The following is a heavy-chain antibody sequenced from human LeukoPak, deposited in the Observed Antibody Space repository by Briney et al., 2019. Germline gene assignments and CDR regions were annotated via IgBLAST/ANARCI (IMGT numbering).Heavy chain of an antibody. Sequence: PGGSLRLSCAASGFTFRTYAMNWVRQAPGKGLEWVSAISSSGGGTYVADSVKGRFTSSRDNSKNTLYLQMNRLRAEDTAVYYCARDDPFDYWGQGTLATVSS. V-gene: IGHV3-23*01. D-gene: IGHD1-1*01. CDR3: ARDDPFDY. CDR2: ISSSGGGT. J-gene: IGHJ4*02. CDR1: GFTFRTYA.